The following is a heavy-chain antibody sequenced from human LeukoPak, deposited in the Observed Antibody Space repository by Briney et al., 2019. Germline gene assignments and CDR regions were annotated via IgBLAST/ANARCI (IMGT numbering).Heavy chain of an antibody. D-gene: IGHD4-17*01. CDR1: GFTLSSYG. CDR2: IWYDGSNK. Sequence: GGSLRLSCAASGFTLSSYGVHWVRQAPGKGLEWVAVIWYDGSNKYYADSVKGRFTISRDNSKNTLYLQMNSLRAEDTAVYYCARDFYGDYLYYFDYWGQGTLVTVSS. CDR3: ARDFYGDYLYYFDY. J-gene: IGHJ4*02. V-gene: IGHV3-33*01.